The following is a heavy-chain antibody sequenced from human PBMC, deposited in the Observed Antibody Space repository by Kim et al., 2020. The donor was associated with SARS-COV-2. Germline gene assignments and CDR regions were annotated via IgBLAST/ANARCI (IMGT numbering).Heavy chain of an antibody. CDR2: INPSGGST. CDR3: ARRGAAAGNVIYYYYYGMDV. V-gene: IGHV1-46*01. Sequence: ASVKVSCKASGYTFTSYYMHWVRQAPGQGLEWMGIINPSGGSTSYAQKFQGRVTMTRDTSTSTVYMELSSLRSEDTAVYYCARRGAAAGNVIYYYYYGMDVWGDGTTVTVSS. J-gene: IGHJ6*04. D-gene: IGHD6-13*01. CDR1: GYTFTSYY.